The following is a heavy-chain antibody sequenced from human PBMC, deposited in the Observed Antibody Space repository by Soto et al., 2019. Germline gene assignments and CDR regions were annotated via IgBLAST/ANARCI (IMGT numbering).Heavy chain of an antibody. Sequence: PSETLSLTCTVSGGSISSGGYYWSWIRQHPGKGLEWIGYIYYTGSTRYNPSLGSRVTFSVDASKNHFSLNLSSVTAADTAVYYCARGFYDTGGYSSPFDIWGQG. CDR1: GGSISSGGYY. J-gene: IGHJ5*02. CDR2: IYYTGST. V-gene: IGHV4-31*03. D-gene: IGHD3-22*01. CDR3: ARGFYDTGGYSSPFDI.